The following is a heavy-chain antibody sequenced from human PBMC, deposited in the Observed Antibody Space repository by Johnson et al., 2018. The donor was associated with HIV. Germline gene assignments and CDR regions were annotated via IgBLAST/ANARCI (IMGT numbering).Heavy chain of an antibody. Sequence: QVQLVESGGGVVQPGRSLRLSCAASGFTFSRYAMHWVRQAPGKGLAWVAVISYAGSNKYYADSVKGRFTIARDNSKNTLYLKMNSLRAEDTAVYYCARDSGYEDHDGFDIWGQGTMVTVSS. CDR3: ARDSGYEDHDGFDI. J-gene: IGHJ3*02. V-gene: IGHV3-30*04. CDR2: ISYAGSNK. CDR1: GFTFSRYA. D-gene: IGHD5-12*01.